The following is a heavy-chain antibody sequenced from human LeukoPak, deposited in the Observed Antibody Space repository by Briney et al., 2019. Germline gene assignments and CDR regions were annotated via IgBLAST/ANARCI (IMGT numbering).Heavy chain of an antibody. CDR2: IIPIFGTA. Sequence: SVKVSCKASGGTFSSYAISWVRQAPGQGLDWMGGIIPIFGTANYAQKFQGRVTITADESTITAYVELSSLRSEDTAVYYCAKDSSGWYVNWGQGTLVTVSS. V-gene: IGHV1-69*13. CDR1: GGTFSSYA. D-gene: IGHD6-19*01. CDR3: AKDSSGWYVN. J-gene: IGHJ4*02.